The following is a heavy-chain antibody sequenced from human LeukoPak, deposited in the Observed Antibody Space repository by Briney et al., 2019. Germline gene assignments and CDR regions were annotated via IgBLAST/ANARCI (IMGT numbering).Heavy chain of an antibody. CDR1: GGSISSYY. D-gene: IGHD3-22*01. CDR2: IYYSGST. V-gene: IGHV4-59*01. CDR3: ARVEGGYYDSSGYFDY. J-gene: IGHJ4*02. Sequence: SETLSLTCTVSGGSISSYYWSWIRQPPGKGLEWIGYIYYSGSTNYNPSLKSRVTISVDTSKNQFSLKLSSVTAADTAVYYCARVEGGYYDSSGYFDYWGQGTLVTVSS.